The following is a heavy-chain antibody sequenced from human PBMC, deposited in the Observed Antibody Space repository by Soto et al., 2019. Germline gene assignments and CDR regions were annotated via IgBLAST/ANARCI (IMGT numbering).Heavy chain of an antibody. CDR2: IYYSGST. V-gene: IGHV4-59*01. CDR1: GGSISSYY. Sequence: SETLSLTCTVSGGSISSYYWSWIRQPPGKGLEWIGYIYYSGSTNYNPSLKSRVTISVDTSKNQFSLKLSSVTAADTAVYYCARLRGYYVWGRYRYSNWFDPWGQGTLVTVSS. D-gene: IGHD3-16*02. CDR3: ARLRGYYVWGRYRYSNWFDP. J-gene: IGHJ5*02.